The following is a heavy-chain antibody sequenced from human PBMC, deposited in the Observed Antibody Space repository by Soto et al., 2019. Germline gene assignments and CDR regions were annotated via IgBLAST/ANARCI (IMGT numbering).Heavy chain of an antibody. V-gene: IGHV3-48*04. CDR1: GFTFSDYS. CDR3: ARDKDWAFDN. J-gene: IGHJ4*02. D-gene: IGHD3-9*01. Sequence: WGSLRLSCVASGFTFSDYSMVWVRQSPGKGLEWISYIFVTSTIIYYADSVKGRFTVSRDNAQNSLSLQMNSLRVEDTGINYCARDKDWAFDNWGQGTLVTAPQ. CDR2: IFVTSTII.